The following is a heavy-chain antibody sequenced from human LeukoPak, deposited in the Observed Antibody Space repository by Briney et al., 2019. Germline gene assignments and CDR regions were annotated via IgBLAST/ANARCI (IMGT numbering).Heavy chain of an antibody. CDR3: AKTQTPYYYDSSGYYY. CDR2: ISWNSGSI. CDR1: GFTFDDYA. J-gene: IGHJ4*02. D-gene: IGHD3-22*01. Sequence: GGSLRLSCAASGFTFDDYAMHWVRQAPGKGLEWVSGISWNSGSIGYADSVKGRFTISRDNAKNSLYLQMNSLRAEDTALYYCAKTQTPYYYDSSGYYYWGQGTRVTVSS. V-gene: IGHV3-9*01.